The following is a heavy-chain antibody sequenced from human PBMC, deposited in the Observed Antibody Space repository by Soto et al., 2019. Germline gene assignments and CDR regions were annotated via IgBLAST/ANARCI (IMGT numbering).Heavy chain of an antibody. Sequence: QVTLKESGPVLVKPTETLTLTCTVSGFSLSNARMGVSWIRQPPGKALEWLAHIFSNDEKSYSTSLKSRLTISKDTSKSQVVLTMTNMDPVDTATYYCARTTEDYDFWSGDHQPLFDYWGQGTLVTVSS. J-gene: IGHJ4*02. CDR2: IFSNDEK. D-gene: IGHD3-3*01. CDR1: GFSLSNARMG. V-gene: IGHV2-26*01. CDR3: ARTTEDYDFWSGDHQPLFDY.